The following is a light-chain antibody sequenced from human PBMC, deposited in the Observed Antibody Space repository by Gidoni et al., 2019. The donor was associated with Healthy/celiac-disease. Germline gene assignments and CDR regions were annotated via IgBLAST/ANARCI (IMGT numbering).Light chain of an antibody. J-gene: IGLJ1*01. CDR3: SSYTSSSTYV. Sequence: QSALTQPASVPGSPGQTITISCTGTSSDVGGYNYVSWYQQHPGKAPKLMIYDVSNRPSGVSNRFSGSKSGNTASLPISGLQAEDEADYYCSSYTSSSTYVFGTGTKVTVL. CDR2: DVS. V-gene: IGLV2-14*01. CDR1: SSDVGGYNY.